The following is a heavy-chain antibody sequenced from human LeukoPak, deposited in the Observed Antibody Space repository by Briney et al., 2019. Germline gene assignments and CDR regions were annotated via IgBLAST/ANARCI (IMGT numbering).Heavy chain of an antibody. CDR3: ARAEQWLDLNIDY. CDR2: ISYDGSNK. CDR1: GFTFSSYG. D-gene: IGHD6-19*01. Sequence: PGRSLRLSCAASGFTFSSYGMHWVRQAPGKGLEWVAVISYDGSNKYYADSVKGRFTISRDNSKNTLYLQMNSLRAEDTAVYYCARAEQWLDLNIDYWGQGTLVTVSS. V-gene: IGHV3-30*03. J-gene: IGHJ4*02.